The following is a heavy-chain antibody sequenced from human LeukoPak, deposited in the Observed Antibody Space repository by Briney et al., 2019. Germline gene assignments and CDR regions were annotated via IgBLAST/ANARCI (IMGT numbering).Heavy chain of an antibody. D-gene: IGHD6-13*01. CDR2: MYYSGST. CDR1: GGSISSDY. J-gene: IGHJ4*02. CDR3: ARHLGQSRSWFPVDY. Sequence: PSETLSLTCTVTGGSISSDYGSWIRQPPGKGLEWIGYMYYSGSTNYNPSLKSRATISVDTSKNQFSLQVSSVTAADTVEYYWARHLGQSRSWFPVDYWGQGILVTVSS. V-gene: IGHV4-59*08.